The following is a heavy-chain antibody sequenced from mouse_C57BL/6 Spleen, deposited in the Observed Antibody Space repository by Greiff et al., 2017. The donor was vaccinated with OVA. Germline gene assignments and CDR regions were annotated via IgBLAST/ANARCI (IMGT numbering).Heavy chain of an antibody. CDR1: GFTFSDYG. CDR2: ISSGSSTI. J-gene: IGHJ3*01. CDR3: ARPDSNLAWFAC. V-gene: IGHV5-17*01. D-gene: IGHD6-1*01. Sequence: EVKVVESGGGLVKPGGSLKLSCAASGFTFSDYGMHWVRQAPEKGLEWVAYISSGSSTIYYADTVKGRFTISRDNAKNTLFLQMTSLRSEDTAMYYCARPDSNLAWFACWGQGTLVTVSA.